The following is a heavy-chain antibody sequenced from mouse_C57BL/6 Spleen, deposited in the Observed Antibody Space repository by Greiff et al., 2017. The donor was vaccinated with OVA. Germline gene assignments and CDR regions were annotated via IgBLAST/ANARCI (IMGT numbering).Heavy chain of an antibody. J-gene: IGHJ3*01. D-gene: IGHD6-5*01. CDR2: IRSKSNNYAT. V-gene: IGHV10-1*01. CDR1: GFSFNTYA. Sequence: EVMLVESGGGLVQPKGSLKLSCAASGFSFNTYAMNWVRQAPGKGLEWVARIRSKSNNYATYYADSVKDRFTISRDDSESMLYLQMNNLKTVDTGMYFCVALSPRFAYWGQGTLVTVSA. CDR3: VALSPRFAY.